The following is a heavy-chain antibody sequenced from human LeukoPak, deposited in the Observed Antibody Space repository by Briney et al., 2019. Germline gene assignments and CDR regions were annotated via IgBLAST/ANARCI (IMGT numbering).Heavy chain of an antibody. J-gene: IGHJ6*03. CDR2: IYYSGNT. CDR1: GGSISSNY. D-gene: IGHD6-13*01. Sequence: SETLSLTCTVSGGSISSNYWSWIRQPPGKGLEWIGYIYYSGNTNYNPSLKSRVTISVDTSKNQFSLKLSSVAAADTAVYYCARGLYRVTAPGSYMDVWGKGTTVTVSS. V-gene: IGHV4-59*01. CDR3: ARGLYRVTAPGSYMDV.